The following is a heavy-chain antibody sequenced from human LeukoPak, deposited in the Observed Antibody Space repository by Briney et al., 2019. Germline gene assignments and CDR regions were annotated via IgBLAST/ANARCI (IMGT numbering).Heavy chain of an antibody. V-gene: IGHV3-33*06. Sequence: PGRSLRLSCVASGFTFSSYGLQWVRQAPGKGLEWVAVIWNDGSSEYYRDSVKGRFTISRDNSKNTVYLQMNSLRVEDTGLYYCAKSGGRGWYPADYWGQGILVTVSS. CDR3: AKSGGRGWYPADY. CDR1: GFTFSSYG. J-gene: IGHJ4*02. D-gene: IGHD6-19*01. CDR2: IWNDGSSE.